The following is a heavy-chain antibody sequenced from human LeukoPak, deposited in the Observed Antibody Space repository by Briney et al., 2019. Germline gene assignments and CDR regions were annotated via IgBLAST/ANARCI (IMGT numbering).Heavy chain of an antibody. CDR1: GFTFSNYW. Sequence: GGSLRLSCAASGFTFSNYWMTWVRQAPGKGLERVAQIKHDGSEHYYVDSVKGRFTISRDNAKNSLYLQMNSLRADDTAVYYCARDQTPFVWGQGILVTASS. CDR2: IKHDGSEH. CDR3: ARDQTPFV. J-gene: IGHJ4*02. V-gene: IGHV3-7*01.